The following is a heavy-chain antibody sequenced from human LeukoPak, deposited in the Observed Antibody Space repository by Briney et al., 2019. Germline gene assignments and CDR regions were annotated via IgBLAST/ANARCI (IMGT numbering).Heavy chain of an antibody. D-gene: IGHD3-22*01. CDR2: ISRSGGST. Sequence: GGSLRLSCAASGFTFSSYAMNWVRQAPGKGLEWVSTISRSGGSTYYADSVKGRFTISRDNSQNTLYLQMNSLRGEDTALYYCARGTYYYDSSGYKTIDYWGQGTLVTVSS. CDR3: ARGTYYYDSSGYKTIDY. J-gene: IGHJ4*02. CDR1: GFTFSSYA. V-gene: IGHV3-23*01.